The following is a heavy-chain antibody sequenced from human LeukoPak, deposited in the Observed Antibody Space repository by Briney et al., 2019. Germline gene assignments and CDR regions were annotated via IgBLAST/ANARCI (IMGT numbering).Heavy chain of an antibody. CDR3: AREYYASSGYVLGVAYCG. Sequence: GRSLRLSCTASGFTFNSYAIHWVRQAPGKGLEWVALISYDGSNKYYADSVKGRFTISRDNSKNTLYLQMNSLRAEDTAVYYCAREYYASSGYVLGVAYCGWG. CDR1: GFTFNSYA. CDR2: ISYDGSNK. V-gene: IGHV3-30-3*01. J-gene: IGHJ1*01. D-gene: IGHD3-22*01.